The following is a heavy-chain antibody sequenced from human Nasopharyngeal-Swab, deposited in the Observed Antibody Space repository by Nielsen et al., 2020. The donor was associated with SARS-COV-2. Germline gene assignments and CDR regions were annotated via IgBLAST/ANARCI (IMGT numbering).Heavy chain of an antibody. V-gene: IGHV3-48*03. CDR1: GFTFGSYE. J-gene: IGHJ5*02. CDR2: ISRSGGTK. Sequence: GESLKISCAASGFTFGSYEMNWVRQAPGKGLEWVSYISRSGGTKYYADSVKGRFTISRDNAKNSLYLQMNSLRAEDTAVYYCARGVYDSSGYYYPWGQGTLVTVSS. CDR3: ARGVYDSSGYYYP. D-gene: IGHD3-22*01.